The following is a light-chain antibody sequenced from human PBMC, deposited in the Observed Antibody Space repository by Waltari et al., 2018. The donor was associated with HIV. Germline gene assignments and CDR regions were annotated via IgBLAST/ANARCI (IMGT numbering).Light chain of an antibody. CDR1: SSSIGQNF. V-gene: IGLV1-51*01. CDR2: DNN. CDR3: GTWDSSLNAGV. Sequence: QSVLTQPPSVSASPGQKVTISCSGSSSSIGQNFVSWFQLRPATAPKLLIYDNNKRPSGIPDRFSGSKSGTSAALGITALQTGDEADYYCGTWDSSLNAGVFGGGTKVTVL. J-gene: IGLJ2*01.